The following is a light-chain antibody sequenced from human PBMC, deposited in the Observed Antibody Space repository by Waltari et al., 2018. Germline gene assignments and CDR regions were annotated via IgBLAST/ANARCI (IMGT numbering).Light chain of an antibody. CDR3: AAWDDSLTGRV. J-gene: IGLJ3*02. Sequence: QSVLTQPSSPSGTPGQRVTISCSGSSSNIGSTYVYWYQQLPGTAPKLLIHADTRRPSGVPDRFSASKSGASASLAISGLRSDDEADYYCAAWDDSLTGRVFGGGTKLTVL. CDR1: SSNIGSTY. CDR2: ADT. V-gene: IGLV1-47*01.